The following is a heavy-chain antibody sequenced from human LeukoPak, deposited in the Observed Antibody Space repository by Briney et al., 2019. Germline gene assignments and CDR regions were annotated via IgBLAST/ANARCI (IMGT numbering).Heavy chain of an antibody. V-gene: IGHV4-59*01. Sequence: SETLSLTCTVSGGSISSYYWSWIRQPPGKGREWIGYIYYSGTTNYNPSLKSRVTISVDTSKNQFSLQLRSVTAADTAVYYCAREDPQTTVPEGMDVWGQGTTVTVSS. CDR1: GGSISSYY. D-gene: IGHD4-17*01. CDR3: AREDPQTTVPEGMDV. CDR2: IYYSGTT. J-gene: IGHJ6*02.